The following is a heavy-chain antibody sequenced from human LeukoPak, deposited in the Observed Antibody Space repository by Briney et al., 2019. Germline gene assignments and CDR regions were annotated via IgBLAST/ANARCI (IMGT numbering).Heavy chain of an antibody. CDR1: GGSISSGDYY. CDR3: ARDLRYYGSGSYSWFDP. Sequence: SETLSLTCTVSGGSISSGDYYWSWIRQPPGKGLEWIGYIYYSGSTYYNPSLKSRVTISVDTSKNQFSLKLSSVTAADTAVYYCARDLRYYGSGSYSWFDPWGQGTLVTVSS. D-gene: IGHD3-10*01. V-gene: IGHV4-30-4*01. CDR2: IYYSGST. J-gene: IGHJ5*02.